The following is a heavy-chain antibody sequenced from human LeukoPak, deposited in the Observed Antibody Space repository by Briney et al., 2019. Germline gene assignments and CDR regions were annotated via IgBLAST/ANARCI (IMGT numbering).Heavy chain of an antibody. Sequence: GGSLRLSCAASGFTFSIYWMSWVRQAPGKGLEWVANIKEDGSEKYYADSGKGRFSISRDNAKNSLYLQMNRLRAEDTAVYYCARDYGGNRYDYWGQGTLVTVFS. CDR3: ARDYGGNRYDY. J-gene: IGHJ4*02. D-gene: IGHD4-23*01. V-gene: IGHV3-7*01. CDR2: IKEDGSEK. CDR1: GFTFSIYW.